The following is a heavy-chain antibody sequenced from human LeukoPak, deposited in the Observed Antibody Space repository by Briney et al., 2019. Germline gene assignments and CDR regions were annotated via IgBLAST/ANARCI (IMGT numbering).Heavy chain of an antibody. V-gene: IGHV1-2*02. CDR2: INPNSGGT. J-gene: IGHJ3*02. CDR3: AREANQDIVVVPAANAFDI. CDR1: GNTISIYN. Sequence: ASVKVSCKASGNTISIYNMHWVRQAPGQGLEWMGWINPNSGGTNYAQKFQGRVTMTRDSSISTAYMELSRLRSDDTAVYYCAREANQDIVVVPAANAFDIWGQGTMVTVSS. D-gene: IGHD2-2*01.